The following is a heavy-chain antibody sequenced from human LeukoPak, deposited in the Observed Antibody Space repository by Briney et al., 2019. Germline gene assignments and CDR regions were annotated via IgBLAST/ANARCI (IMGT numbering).Heavy chain of an antibody. Sequence: SETLSLTCAVYGGSFSGYYWSWIRQPPGKGLEWIGEINHSGSTNYNPSLKSRVTISVDTSKNQFSLKLSSVTAADTAVYYCARHWSPMVVVAVDYWGQGTLVTVSS. V-gene: IGHV4-34*01. CDR3: ARHWSPMVVVAVDY. CDR2: INHSGST. D-gene: IGHD3-22*01. J-gene: IGHJ4*02. CDR1: GGSFSGYY.